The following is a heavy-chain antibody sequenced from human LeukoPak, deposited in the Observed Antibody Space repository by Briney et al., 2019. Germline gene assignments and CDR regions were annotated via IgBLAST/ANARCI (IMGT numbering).Heavy chain of an antibody. CDR3: ARAPAAPFYYFDY. CDR1: GFTFSSYS. D-gene: IGHD6-13*01. J-gene: IGHJ4*02. Sequence: PGGSLRLSCAASGFTFSSYSMNWVRQAPGKGLEWVSSISSSSYIYYADSVKGRFTISRDNAKNSLYLQMDSLSAEDTAVYYCARAPAAPFYYFDYWGQGTLVTVSS. V-gene: IGHV3-21*01. CDR2: ISSSSYI.